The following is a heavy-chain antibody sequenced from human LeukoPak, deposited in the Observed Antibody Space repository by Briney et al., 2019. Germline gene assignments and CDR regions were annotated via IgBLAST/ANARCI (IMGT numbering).Heavy chain of an antibody. CDR1: GFTFDDYT. CDR2: ISWDGGST. J-gene: IGHJ3*02. D-gene: IGHD3-22*01. V-gene: IGHV3-43*01. CDR3: AKDSVKFKSYYYDSSGSGNAFDI. Sequence: PGGSLRLSCAASGFTFDDYTMHWVRQAPGKGLEWVSLISWDGGSTYYADSVKGRFTISRDNSKNTLYLQMNSLRAEDTAVYYCAKDSVKFKSYYYDSSGSGNAFDIWGQGTMVTVSS.